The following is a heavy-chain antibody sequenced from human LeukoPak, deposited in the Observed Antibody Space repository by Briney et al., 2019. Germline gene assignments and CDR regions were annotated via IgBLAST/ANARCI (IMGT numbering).Heavy chain of an antibody. J-gene: IGHJ4*02. Sequence: SVKVSCMASLGTFSSYAISWVRQAPGQGLEWLGRIIPILGIANYAQKFQGRVTITADKSTSTAYMELSRLRSDDTAVYYCARDLPGIAVAGLDGSGNYWGQGTLVTVSS. V-gene: IGHV1-69*10. CDR3: ARDLPGIAVAGLDGSGNY. CDR1: LGTFSSYA. CDR2: IIPILGIA. D-gene: IGHD6-19*01.